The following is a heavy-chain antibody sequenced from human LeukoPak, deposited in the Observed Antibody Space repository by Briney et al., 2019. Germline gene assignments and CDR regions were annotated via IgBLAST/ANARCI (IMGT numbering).Heavy chain of an antibody. CDR3: VKSRESDYYYGMDV. CDR2: ISYDGSNK. Sequence: PGRSLTLSCAASGFTFSSYGMQWVRQAPGKGLEWVAVISYDGSNKYYADSVKGRFTISRDKSKNTLYLQMNSLRAEDTGVYYCVKSRESDYYYGMDVWGKGATVTVSS. CDR1: GFTFSSYG. J-gene: IGHJ6*01. D-gene: IGHD3-10*01. V-gene: IGHV3-30*18.